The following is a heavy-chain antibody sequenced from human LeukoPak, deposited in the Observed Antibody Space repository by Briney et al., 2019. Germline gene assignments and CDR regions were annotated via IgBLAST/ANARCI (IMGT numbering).Heavy chain of an antibody. CDR1: GYSISSGYY. Sequence: SETLSLTCAVSGYSISSGYYWGWIRQPPGKGLEWIGCIYHSGSTYYNPSLKSRVTISVDTSKNQFSLKLSSVTAADTAVYYCARSYGGYYYYYYMDVWGKGTTVTVSS. CDR2: IYHSGST. D-gene: IGHD1-26*01. CDR3: ARSYGGYYYYYYMDV. V-gene: IGHV4-38-2*01. J-gene: IGHJ6*03.